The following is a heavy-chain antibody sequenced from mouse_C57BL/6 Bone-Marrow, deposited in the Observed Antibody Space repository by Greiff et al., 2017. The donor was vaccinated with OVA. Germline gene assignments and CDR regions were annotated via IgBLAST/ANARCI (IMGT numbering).Heavy chain of an antibody. CDR3: ARSGRLLRRFYAMDY. CDR1: GYTFTSYW. V-gene: IGHV1-72*01. J-gene: IGHJ4*01. CDR2: IDPNSGGT. Sequence: QVHVKQSGAELVKPGASVKLSCKASGYTFTSYWMHWVKQRPGRGLEWIGRIDPNSGGTKYNEKFKSKGTLTVDKPSSTAYMQLSSLTSEDSAVYYCARSGRLLRRFYAMDYWGQGTSVTVSS. D-gene: IGHD3-1*01.